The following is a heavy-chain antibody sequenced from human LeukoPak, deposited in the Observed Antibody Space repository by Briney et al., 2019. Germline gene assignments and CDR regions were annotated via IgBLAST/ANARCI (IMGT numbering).Heavy chain of an antibody. D-gene: IGHD5-12*01. CDR3: AKDRRENVATVDY. CDR2: INSDGSST. J-gene: IGHJ4*02. CDR1: GFTFSSYS. V-gene: IGHV3-74*01. Sequence: GGSLRLSCAASGFTFSSYSMNWVRQAPGKGLVWVSRINSDGSSTSYADSVKGRFTISRDNSKNTLYLQMNSLRAEDTAVYYCAKDRRENVATVDYWGQGTLVTVSS.